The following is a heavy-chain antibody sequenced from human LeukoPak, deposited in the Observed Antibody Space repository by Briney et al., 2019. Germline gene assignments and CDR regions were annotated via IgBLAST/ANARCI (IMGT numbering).Heavy chain of an antibody. CDR2: IHWTGGIV. Sequence: GGSLRLSCAGSGFTFGDYFMHWVRQAPGKGLEWISGIHWTGGIVAYAASVKGRFTISRDNAKNSLYLEMNSLKPGDTALYYCAKLMVGGLTKSPFDSWGQGTLVTVSS. V-gene: IGHV3-9*01. CDR3: AKLMVGGLTKSPFDS. J-gene: IGHJ4*02. CDR1: GFTFGDYF. D-gene: IGHD3-10*01.